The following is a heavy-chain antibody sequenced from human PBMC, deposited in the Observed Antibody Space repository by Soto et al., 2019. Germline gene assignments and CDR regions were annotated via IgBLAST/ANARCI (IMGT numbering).Heavy chain of an antibody. CDR3: ARHGSN. Sequence: QLQLQESGPGLVKPSETLSLTCTVSGVSISNSSYYWGWIRRPPGQGLEWIGTIYYSGITYYNPSLKIRVTSSVDTSKNQFSLKLTSVTAADTAVYYCARHGSNWGQGTLVTVSS. V-gene: IGHV4-39*01. CDR1: GVSISNSSYY. CDR2: IYYSGIT. J-gene: IGHJ4*02.